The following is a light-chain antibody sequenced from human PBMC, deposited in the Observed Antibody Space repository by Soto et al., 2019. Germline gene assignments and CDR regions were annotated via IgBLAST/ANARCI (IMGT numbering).Light chain of an antibody. J-gene: IGKJ4*01. CDR2: GAS. V-gene: IGKV1-39*01. CDR3: QQSFSPLLT. CDR1: QTLSNY. Sequence: DIQMTQSPSSVSASVGDRVTITCRASQTLSNYLTWFQQKPGKAPKVLIYGASTLQSGVPSRFSGSGSGAEFTLTISRLQPEDSATYYCQQSFSPLLTFGGGTKVEIK.